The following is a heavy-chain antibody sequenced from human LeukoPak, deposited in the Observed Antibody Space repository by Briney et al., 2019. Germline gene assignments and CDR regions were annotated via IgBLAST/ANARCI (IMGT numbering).Heavy chain of an antibody. CDR3: ARRLTQYDCFDP. J-gene: IGHJ5*02. CDR2: TYYRFTWYN. CDR1: GDSVSSNSVT. V-gene: IGHV6-1*01. D-gene: IGHD2-2*01. Sequence: SQTLSLTCAISGDSVSSNSVTWNWIRQSPSRGLEWLGRTYYRFTWYNDYAVSVRDRITVNPDTSKNQFSLHLNSVTPEDTAVYYCARRLTQYDCFDPWGQGILVTVSS.